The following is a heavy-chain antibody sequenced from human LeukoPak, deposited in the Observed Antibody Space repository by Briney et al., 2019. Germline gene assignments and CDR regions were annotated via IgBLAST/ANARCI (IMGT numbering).Heavy chain of an antibody. Sequence: PSETLSLTCTVSGGSISSGSYYWSWIRQPAGKGLEWIGRIYTSGSTNYNPSPKSRVTISVDTSKNQFSLKLSSVTAADTAVYYCARGPGIAAAGIIGFDYWGQGTLVTVSS. J-gene: IGHJ4*02. V-gene: IGHV4-61*02. CDR1: GGSISSGSYY. CDR2: IYTSGST. CDR3: ARGPGIAAAGIIGFDY. D-gene: IGHD6-13*01.